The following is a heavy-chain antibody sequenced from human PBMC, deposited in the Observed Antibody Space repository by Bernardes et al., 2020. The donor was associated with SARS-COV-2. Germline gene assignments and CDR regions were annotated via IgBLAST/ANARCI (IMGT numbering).Heavy chain of an antibody. V-gene: IGHV3-30*03. Sequence: GGSLRLSCAASGSTLSKYGTHWVRQAPGKGLEWAALISYDGSIKYYSESVKGRFTISRDTSKETLYLQMHSLRPEDTAVYYCARGAVAGDDSFKIWGQGTMVTVSS. CDR2: ISYDGSIK. J-gene: IGHJ3*02. D-gene: IGHD6-19*01. CDR1: GSTLSKYG. CDR3: ARGAVAGDDSFKI.